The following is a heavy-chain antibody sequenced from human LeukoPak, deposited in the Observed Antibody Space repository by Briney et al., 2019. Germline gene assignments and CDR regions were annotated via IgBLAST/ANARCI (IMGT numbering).Heavy chain of an antibody. CDR1: GFTFSSYG. CDR2: IRYDGSNK. V-gene: IGHV3-30*02. J-gene: IGHJ4*02. D-gene: IGHD6-19*01. CDR3: AKVGATWSGWYDY. Sequence: GSLRLSCAASGFTFSSYGMHWVRQAPGKGLERVAFIRYDGSNKYYADSVKGRFTISRDNSKNTLYLQMNSLRAEDTAVYYCAKVGATWSGWYDYWGQGTLVTVSS.